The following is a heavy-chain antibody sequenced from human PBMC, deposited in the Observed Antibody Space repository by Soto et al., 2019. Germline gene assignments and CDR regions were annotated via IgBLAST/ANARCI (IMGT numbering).Heavy chain of an antibody. V-gene: IGHV3-30*03. J-gene: IGHJ6*02. D-gene: IGHD2-15*01. Sequence: PGGSLRLSCVGSGFTFSKYGMHWVRQAPGRGLEWVAVISPDGGNKYYGGSVKGRFAVSRDNSKGSLSLQMNSLRVEDTATYYCARVLDSPYSPYEGNRMYVSGQRSMVTVSS. CDR2: ISPDGGNK. CDR1: GFTFSKYG. CDR3: ARVLDSPYSPYEGNRMYV.